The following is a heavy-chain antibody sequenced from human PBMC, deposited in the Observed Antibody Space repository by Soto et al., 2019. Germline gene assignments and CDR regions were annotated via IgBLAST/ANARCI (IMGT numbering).Heavy chain of an antibody. CDR3: ARSAGWYAVHS. J-gene: IGHJ4*02. D-gene: IGHD6-19*01. CDR1: GDSVSSPYY. V-gene: IGHV4-4*02. Sequence: QVQLQESGPGLVKPSGTLSLTCAVSGDSVSSPYYWCWVRQPPGKGLEWIGEVFHTGTTSYNPSLRSRVTISMDKSNNQFSLDLSYVTAADTAVYYCARSAGWYAVHSWCPGTLVIVSS. CDR2: VFHTGTT.